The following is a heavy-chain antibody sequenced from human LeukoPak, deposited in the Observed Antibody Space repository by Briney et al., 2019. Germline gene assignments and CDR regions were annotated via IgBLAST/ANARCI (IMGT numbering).Heavy chain of an antibody. CDR3: AKPTKEYCSSTSCYPHDY. CDR1: GFTFSSYS. V-gene: IGHV3-48*01. Sequence: PGGSLRLSCAASGFTFSSYSMNWVRQAPGKGLEWVSYISSSSSTIYYADSVKGRFTISRDNAKNSLYLQTNSLRAEDTAVYYCAKPTKEYCSSTSCYPHDYWGQGTLVTVSS. J-gene: IGHJ4*02. CDR2: ISSSSSTI. D-gene: IGHD2-2*01.